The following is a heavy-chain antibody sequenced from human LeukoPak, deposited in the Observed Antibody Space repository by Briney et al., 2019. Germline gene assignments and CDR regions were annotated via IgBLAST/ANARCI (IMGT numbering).Heavy chain of an antibody. J-gene: IGHJ4*02. D-gene: IGHD6-19*01. V-gene: IGHV4-39*01. CDR2: IFYSGST. Sequence: SETLSLTCTVSGGSISSSSYYWGWIPPPPGKGLEWIGRIFYSGSTYYNPSLKSRVTISVDTSKNQFSLKLSSVTAADTAVYYCARHPAGGGRKHYFDYWGQGTLVTVSS. CDR3: ARHPAGGGRKHYFDY. CDR1: GGSISSSSYY.